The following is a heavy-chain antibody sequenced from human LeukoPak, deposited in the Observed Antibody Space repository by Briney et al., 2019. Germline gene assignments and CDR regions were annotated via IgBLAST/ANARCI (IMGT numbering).Heavy chain of an antibody. D-gene: IGHD3-10*01. Sequence: GGSLRLSCAASGFTFSSYAMHWVRQAPGKGLEWVAVISYDGSNKCYADSVKGRFTISRDNSKNTLYLQMNSLRAEDTAVYYCAREVLVRGVHYYGMDVWGQGTTVTVSS. CDR1: GFTFSSYA. CDR2: ISYDGSNK. J-gene: IGHJ6*02. CDR3: AREVLVRGVHYYGMDV. V-gene: IGHV3-30-3*01.